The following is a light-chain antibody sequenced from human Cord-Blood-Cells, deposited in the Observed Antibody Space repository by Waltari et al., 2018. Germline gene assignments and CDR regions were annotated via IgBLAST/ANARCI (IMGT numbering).Light chain of an antibody. V-gene: IGLV1-44*01. CDR3: AAWDDSLNGPNWV. Sequence: QSVLTQPPSASGTPGQRVTISCSGSSSNIGSNTVNWYQQLPGTAPKLLIYSNNRRPSGAPDRFSGSKSGTSASLAISGLQSEDEADYYCAAWDDSLNGPNWVFGGGTKLTVL. CDR2: SNN. CDR1: SSNIGSNT. J-gene: IGLJ3*02.